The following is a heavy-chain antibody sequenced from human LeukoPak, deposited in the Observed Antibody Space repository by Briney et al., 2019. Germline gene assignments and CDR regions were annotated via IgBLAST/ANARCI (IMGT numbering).Heavy chain of an antibody. D-gene: IGHD3-3*01. CDR1: GSSVSSDEYY. CDR3: ARVKVLRFLEWFLDF. J-gene: IGHJ4*02. Sequence: SQTLSLTCTVSGSSVSSDEYYWSWVRQHPGKGLEWVGYVYYSGSSYYIPSLESRVTMSVEVSKNQFSLELRSVTAADTAVYYCARVKVLRFLEWFLDFWGQGALVTVSS. CDR2: VYYSGSS. V-gene: IGHV4-31*03.